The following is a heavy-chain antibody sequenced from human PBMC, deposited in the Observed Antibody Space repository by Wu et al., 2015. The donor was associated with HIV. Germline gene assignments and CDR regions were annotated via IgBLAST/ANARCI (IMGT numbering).Heavy chain of an antibody. D-gene: IGHD2-2*01. CDR1: GYSFTSQG. CDR3: ARDQTPAKLVPFDY. J-gene: IGHJ4*02. V-gene: IGHV1-18*01. CDR2: ISSHNGKT. Sequence: QIQLVQSGAEVKKPGASVKVSCKASGYSFTSQGINWVRQAPGQGLEWMGWISSHNGKTTYAQRFQGRVTMTTDTSTATAYMEVRSLRPDDTAVYYCARDQTPAKLVPFDYWGQGTLVTVSS.